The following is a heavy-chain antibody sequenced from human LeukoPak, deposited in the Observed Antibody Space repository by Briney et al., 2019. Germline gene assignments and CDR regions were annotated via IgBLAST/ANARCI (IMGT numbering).Heavy chain of an antibody. V-gene: IGHV1-8*01. CDR2: MNPNIGNT. D-gene: IGHD3-22*01. J-gene: IGHJ6*03. Sequence: ASVKVPCKASVYTFTSYDINWGRQATGQGVEWMGWMNPNIGNTRYAQKFQGRGTMTRNTSISTAYMELSSLRSEDTAVYYCAMYDSRYYYMDVWGKGTTVTVSS. CDR1: VYTFTSYD. CDR3: AMYDSRYYYMDV.